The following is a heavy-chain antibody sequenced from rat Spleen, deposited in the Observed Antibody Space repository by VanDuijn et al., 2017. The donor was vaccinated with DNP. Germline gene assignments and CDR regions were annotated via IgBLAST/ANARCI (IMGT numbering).Heavy chain of an antibody. CDR2: ITYDGGRS. V-gene: IGHV5-22*01. CDR1: GFTFSDYY. CDR3: ARPDY. Sequence: EVQLVESGGGLVQPGRSLKLSCAASGFTFSDYYMAWVRQVPTKGLELVAYITYDGGRSFYGDSVKGRFTISRDNAKSTLYLQMDSLRSEDTATYYCARPDYWGQGVMVTVSS. J-gene: IGHJ2*01.